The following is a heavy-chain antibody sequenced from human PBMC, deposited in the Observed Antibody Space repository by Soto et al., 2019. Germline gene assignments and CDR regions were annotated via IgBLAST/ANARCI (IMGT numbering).Heavy chain of an antibody. V-gene: IGHV4-39*01. CDR1: GGSISSSSYY. Sequence: PSETLSLTCTVSGGSISSSSYYWGWIRQPPGKGLEWIGSIYYSGSTYYNPSLKSRVTISVDTSKNQFSLKLSSVTAADTAVYYCAPGGYYVFLPGYYTAGYWGQGTLVTVSS. D-gene: IGHD3-9*01. CDR3: APGGYYVFLPGYYTAGY. J-gene: IGHJ4*02. CDR2: IYYSGST.